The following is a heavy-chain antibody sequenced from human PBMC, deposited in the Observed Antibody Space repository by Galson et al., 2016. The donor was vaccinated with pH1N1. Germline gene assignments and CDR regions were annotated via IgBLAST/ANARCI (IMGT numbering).Heavy chain of an antibody. Sequence: SLRLSCAASGFTFSHYAMHWVRQAPGKGLEWVAVISYVESNKDYADSVKGRFTVSRDNSKNTLYLQMNSLRAEDTALYYCARDHVYGDYFERFFDLWGRGTLVTASS. CDR2: ISYVESNK. J-gene: IGHJ2*01. D-gene: IGHD4-17*01. V-gene: IGHV3-30-3*01. CDR1: GFTFSHYA. CDR3: ARDHVYGDYFERFFDL.